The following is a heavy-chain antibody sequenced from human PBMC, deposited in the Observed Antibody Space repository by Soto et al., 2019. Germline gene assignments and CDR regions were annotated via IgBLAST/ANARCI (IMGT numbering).Heavy chain of an antibody. CDR2: ITHSGST. CDR3: ARTRITGASPLGY. J-gene: IGHJ4*02. D-gene: IGHD1-20*01. CDR1: GGSFSGYY. Sequence: QVQLQQWGAGLLKPSETLSLTCAVYGGSFSGYYWSWIRQPPGKGLEWIGEITHSGSTNYNPSLKSRVTISVDTSKNQFSLKLRSVTAADTAVYYCARTRITGASPLGYWGQGTLVTVSS. V-gene: IGHV4-34*01.